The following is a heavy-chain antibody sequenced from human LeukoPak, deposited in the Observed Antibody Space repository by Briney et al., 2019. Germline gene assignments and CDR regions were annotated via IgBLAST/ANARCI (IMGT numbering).Heavy chain of an antibody. CDR2: IYYTGNT. V-gene: IGHV4-39*07. CDR1: GDSIIGYY. Sequence: SETLSLTCSVSGDSIIGYYWGWIRQPPGKGLEWIGNIYYTGNTYYNSSLKSRVTISLDTSKNQFSLKLSSVTAADTAVYYCARGGSYGGNYYYYYMDVWGKGTTVTVSS. J-gene: IGHJ6*03. D-gene: IGHD4-23*01. CDR3: ARGGSYGGNYYYYYMDV.